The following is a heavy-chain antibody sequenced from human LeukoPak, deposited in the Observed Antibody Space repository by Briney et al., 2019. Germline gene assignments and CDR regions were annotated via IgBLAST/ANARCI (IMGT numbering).Heavy chain of an antibody. CDR2: IKEDGSEK. CDR3: ARALCIWGGDCHYFDY. V-gene: IGHV3-7*01. CDR1: GFTFSTYW. Sequence: GGSLRLSCAASGFTFSTYWMTWGRQAPGKGLEWVANIKEDGSEKYYVDSVKGRFTISRDNAKNSLYLQMNSLRAEDTAVYYCARALCIWGGDCHYFDYWGQGTLVTVSS. J-gene: IGHJ4*02. D-gene: IGHD2-21*01.